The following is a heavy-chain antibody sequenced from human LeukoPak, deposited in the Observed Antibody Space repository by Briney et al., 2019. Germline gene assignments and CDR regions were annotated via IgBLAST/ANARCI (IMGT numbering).Heavy chain of an antibody. CDR1: GGSISSGSYY. D-gene: IGHD6-19*01. V-gene: IGHV4-61*09. J-gene: IGHJ4*02. CDR2: IYTSGST. CDR3: ARVGGSAGWYGTIDS. Sequence: SETLSLTCTVSGGSISSGSYYWSWIRQPAGKALEWIGHIYTSGSTSYNPSLQSRVTISVDTSSHQFSLKVTSVTAADTAVYYCARVGGSAGWYGTIDSWGQGTLVTVSS.